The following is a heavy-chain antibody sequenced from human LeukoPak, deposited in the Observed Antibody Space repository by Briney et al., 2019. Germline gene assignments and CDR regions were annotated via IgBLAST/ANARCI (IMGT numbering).Heavy chain of an antibody. J-gene: IGHJ5*01. V-gene: IGHV3-23*01. CDR3: AKQPREYCSSTSCPNWFDS. Sequence: GGSLRLSCAASGLTFNNYAMSRVRQAPGKGLEWVSAISASGGTTYYADSVKGRFTISRDNSENTLFLQMNSLRAEDTAVYYCAKQPREYCSSTSCPNWFDSWGQGTLVTVSS. CDR2: ISASGGTT. CDR1: GLTFNNYA. D-gene: IGHD2-2*01.